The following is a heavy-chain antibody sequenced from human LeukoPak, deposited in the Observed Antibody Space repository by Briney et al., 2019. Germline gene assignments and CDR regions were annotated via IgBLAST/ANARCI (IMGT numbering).Heavy chain of an antibody. J-gene: IGHJ3*02. CDR1: GFTFSSYS. D-gene: IGHD4-23*01. V-gene: IGHV3-21*04. CDR3: ATKRTTVVPTDPCAFDI. Sequence: GGSLRLSCAASGFTFSSYSMNWVRQAPGKGLEWVSSISSSSSYIYYADSVEGRFTILRDSSKNTLYLQMNSLRAEDTAVYYCATKRTTVVPTDPCAFDIWGQGTMLTVSS. CDR2: ISSSSSYI.